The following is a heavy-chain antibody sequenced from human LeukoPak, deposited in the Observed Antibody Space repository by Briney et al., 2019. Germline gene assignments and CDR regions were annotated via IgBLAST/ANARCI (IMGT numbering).Heavy chain of an antibody. Sequence: SESLSLTCTVSGGSITSYYWSWIRQPPGKGLEWIGSIYYSGSTNYNPSLKSRVTISVDTSKNQFSLKLSSVTAADTALYYCARENGYRYDYWGQGTLVTVSS. CDR3: ARENGYRYDY. J-gene: IGHJ4*02. CDR2: IYYSGST. D-gene: IGHD5-18*01. CDR1: GGSITSYY. V-gene: IGHV4-59*01.